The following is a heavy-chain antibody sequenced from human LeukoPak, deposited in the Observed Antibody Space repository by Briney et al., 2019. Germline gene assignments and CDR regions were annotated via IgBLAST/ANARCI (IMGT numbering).Heavy chain of an antibody. CDR2: ISSDGSKK. Sequence: EGSLRLSCAASGFTFSSYAMHWVRQAPGKGPEWVAVISSDGSKKYYADSVKGRFTISRDNSNSKNTLYLQMNSLRAEDTAVYYCAKDAYYGSGTYCDYWGQGTLVTVSS. J-gene: IGHJ4*02. CDR3: AKDAYYGSGTYCDY. V-gene: IGHV3-30*18. D-gene: IGHD3-10*01. CDR1: GFTFSSYA.